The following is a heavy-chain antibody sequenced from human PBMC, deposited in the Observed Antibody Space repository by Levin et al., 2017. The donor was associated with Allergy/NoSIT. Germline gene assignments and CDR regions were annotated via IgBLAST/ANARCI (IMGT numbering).Heavy chain of an antibody. CDR3: ARTPYYDFWIGFGHYFDY. D-gene: IGHD3-3*01. Sequence: SETLSLTCAVYGGSFSGYYWSWIRQPPGKGLEWIGEINHSGSTNYNPSLKSRVTISVDTSKNQFSLKLSSVTAADTAVYYCARTPYYDFWIGFGHYFDYWGQGTLVTVSS. J-gene: IGHJ4*02. CDR1: GGSFSGYY. V-gene: IGHV4-34*01. CDR2: INHSGST.